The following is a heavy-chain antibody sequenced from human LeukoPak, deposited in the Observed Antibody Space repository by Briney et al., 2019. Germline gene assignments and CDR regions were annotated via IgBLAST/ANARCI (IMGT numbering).Heavy chain of an antibody. J-gene: IGHJ4*02. CDR2: IYYSGST. CDR3: ARQSAAGNDY. V-gene: IGHV4-59*01. CDR1: GGSISSYY. D-gene: IGHD6-13*01. Sequence: SETLSLTCTVSGGSISSYYWSWIRQPPGKGLEWIGYIYYSGSTNYNPSLKSRVTISVDTSKNQFSLKLSSVTAADTAVYYCARQSAAGNDYWGQGTLVTVSS.